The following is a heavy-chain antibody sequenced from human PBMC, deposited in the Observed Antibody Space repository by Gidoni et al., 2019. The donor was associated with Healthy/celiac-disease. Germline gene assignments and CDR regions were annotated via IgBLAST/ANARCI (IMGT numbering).Heavy chain of an antibody. Sequence: QVQLVQSGAEVKKPGSSVKVSCKASGGTFSSYAISWVRQAPGQGLEWMGGIIPIFGTANYAQKFQGRVTITADKSTSTAYMELSSLRSEDTAVYYCANYYDSSGYYFSGYYFDYWGQGTLVTVSS. CDR1: GGTFSSYA. CDR2: IIPIFGTA. D-gene: IGHD3-22*01. J-gene: IGHJ4*02. CDR3: ANYYDSSGYYFSGYYFDY. V-gene: IGHV1-69*06.